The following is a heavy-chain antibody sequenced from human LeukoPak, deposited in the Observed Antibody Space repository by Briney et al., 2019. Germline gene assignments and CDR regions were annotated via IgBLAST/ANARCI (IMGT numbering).Heavy chain of an antibody. Sequence: PGRSLRLSCAASGFTFSSYGMHWVRQAPGKGLEWVAVIWYDGSNKYYADSVKGRFTISRDNSKNTLYLQMNSLRAEDTAIYYVWGTYRLGSWGQGTLVTVSS. V-gene: IGHV3-33*01. D-gene: IGHD3-16*02. CDR3: WGTYRLGS. CDR1: GFTFSSYG. J-gene: IGHJ5*02. CDR2: IWYDGSNK.